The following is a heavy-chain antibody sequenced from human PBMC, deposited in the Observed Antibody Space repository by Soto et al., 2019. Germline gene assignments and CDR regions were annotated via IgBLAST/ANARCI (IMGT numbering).Heavy chain of an antibody. CDR2: ISAYNGNT. J-gene: IGHJ1*01. CDR1: GYTFTSYG. D-gene: IGHD6-19*01. V-gene: IGHV1-18*01. CDR3: ARREFIAVAGTDEYFQH. Sequence: ASVKVSCKASGYTFTSYGISWVRQAPGQGLEWMGWISAYNGNTNYAQKLQGRVTMTTETSTSTAYMELRSLRSDDTAVYYCARREFIAVAGTDEYFQHWGQGTLVTVSS.